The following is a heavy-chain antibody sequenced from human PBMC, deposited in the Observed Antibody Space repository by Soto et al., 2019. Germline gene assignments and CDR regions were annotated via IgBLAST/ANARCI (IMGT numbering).Heavy chain of an antibody. CDR1: GFTFSSYS. V-gene: IGHV3-21*01. CDR3: ASTGWPLERNYFDY. J-gene: IGHJ4*02. D-gene: IGHD2-8*02. CDR2: ISSSSSYI. Sequence: EVQLVESGGGLVKPGGSLRLSCAASGFTFSSYSMNWVRQAPGKGLEWVSSISSSSSYIYYADSVKGRFTISRDNAKNSLYLQMNSLRAEDTAVYYCASTGWPLERNYFDYWGQGTLVTVSS.